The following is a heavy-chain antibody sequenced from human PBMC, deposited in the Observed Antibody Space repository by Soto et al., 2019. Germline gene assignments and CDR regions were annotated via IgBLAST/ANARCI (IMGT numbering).Heavy chain of an antibody. Sequence: EVQLVESGGGLVQPGGSLRLSCAVSGFTFSSFWMHWVRQAPWEGLVWVSRINTDGSSTSYADSVKGRFTISRDNAKNTLYLRMNSLRVEDTAMYYCAKRGVDTFGLSYWGQGTLVTVSS. CDR2: INTDGSST. V-gene: IGHV3-74*01. D-gene: IGHD3-10*01. CDR3: AKRGVDTFGLSY. J-gene: IGHJ4*02. CDR1: GFTFSSFW.